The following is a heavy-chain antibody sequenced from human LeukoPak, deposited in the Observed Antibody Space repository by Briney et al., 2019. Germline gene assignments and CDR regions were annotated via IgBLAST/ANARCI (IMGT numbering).Heavy chain of an antibody. J-gene: IGHJ6*03. D-gene: IGHD3-10*01. CDR2: INRNGGST. V-gene: IGHV3-20*04. Sequence: GRSLTLSCAASGLTLDDYGMSWVRQAPGKGLEWVSGINRNGGSTGYADSVKGRFTISRDNAKNSLYLQMNSLRAEDTALYYCARGQLSYGSGSYNYYYYYYMDVWGEGTTVTVSS. CDR1: GLTLDDYG. CDR3: ARGQLSYGSGSYNYYYYYYMDV.